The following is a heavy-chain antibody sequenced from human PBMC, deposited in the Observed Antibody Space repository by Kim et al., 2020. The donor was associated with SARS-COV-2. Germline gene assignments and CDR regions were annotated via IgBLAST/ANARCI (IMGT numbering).Heavy chain of an antibody. CDR2: IWYDGSNK. J-gene: IGHJ5*02. D-gene: IGHD1-26*01. V-gene: IGHV3-33*01. CDR1: GFTFSDYG. Sequence: GGSLRLSCAASGFTFSDYGMHWVRQAPGKGLEWVAVIWYDGSNKYYADSVKGRFTISRDNSKNTLYLQMNSLRVEDTAVYYCARDRPSQWDPNPGWFDPWGQGSLVTVSS. CDR3: ARDRPSQWDPNPGWFDP.